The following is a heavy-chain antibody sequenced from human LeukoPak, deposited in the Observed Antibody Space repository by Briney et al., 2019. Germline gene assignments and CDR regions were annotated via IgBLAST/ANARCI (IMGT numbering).Heavy chain of an antibody. CDR1: GFTFSDYY. J-gene: IGHJ3*02. Sequence: GGSLRLSCAASGFTFSDYYMSWIRQAPGRGLEWVSYISSSGSTIYYAVSVKGRFTISRDNAKNSLYLQMNRLRAEDTAVYYCARGEYYYGSGSYYTDAFDIWGQGTMVTVSS. D-gene: IGHD3-10*01. V-gene: IGHV3-11*01. CDR3: ARGEYYYGSGSYYTDAFDI. CDR2: ISSSGSTI.